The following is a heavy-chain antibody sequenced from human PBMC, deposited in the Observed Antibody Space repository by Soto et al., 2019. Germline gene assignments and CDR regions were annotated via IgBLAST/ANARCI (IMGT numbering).Heavy chain of an antibody. Sequence: PXGSLRLSCAASGFTFXSYWMHWVRQAPGKGLVWVSRINSDGSSTSYADSVKGRFTISRDNAKNTLYLQMNSLRAEDTAVYYCARVFEYCISTSCRFYDFWSGPDAFDIWGQGTMVTVSS. CDR3: ARVFEYCISTSCRFYDFWSGPDAFDI. J-gene: IGHJ3*02. V-gene: IGHV3-74*01. CDR2: INSDGSST. D-gene: IGHD2-2*01. CDR1: GFTFXSYW.